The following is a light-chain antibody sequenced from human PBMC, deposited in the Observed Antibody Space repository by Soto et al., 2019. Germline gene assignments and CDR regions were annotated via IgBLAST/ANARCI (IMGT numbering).Light chain of an antibody. J-gene: IGLJ3*02. Sequence: QSVLTQPASVSGSPGQSITISCTGTSSDVGGYNYVSWYQQHPGKAPKLMIYEVSNRPSGVSNRFSGSKAGNTASLTISGLHAEDDAYYYCTLFTSINTWVFGCGTKLTVL. V-gene: IGLV2-14*01. CDR1: SSDVGGYNY. CDR3: TLFTSINTWV. CDR2: EVS.